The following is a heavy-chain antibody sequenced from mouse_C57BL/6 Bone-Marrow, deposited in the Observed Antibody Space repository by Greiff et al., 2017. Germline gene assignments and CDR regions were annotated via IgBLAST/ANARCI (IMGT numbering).Heavy chain of an antibody. CDR3: TLYGPNWYFDV. Sequence: VQLQQSGAELVRPGASVKLSCTASGFNIKDYYMHWVKRRPEQGLEWIGRFDPEDGDTEYAPKFQGKATMTADTSSNTAYLQLSSLTSEDTAVNYYTLYGPNWYFDVWGTGTTVTVSS. D-gene: IGHD1-1*01. CDR2: FDPEDGDT. J-gene: IGHJ1*03. CDR1: GFNIKDYY. V-gene: IGHV14-1*01.